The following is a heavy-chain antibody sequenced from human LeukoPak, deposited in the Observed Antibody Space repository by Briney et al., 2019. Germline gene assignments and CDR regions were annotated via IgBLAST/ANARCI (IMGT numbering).Heavy chain of an antibody. Sequence: PGESLKISCQGSGYSFTSYWIGWVRQMPGKGLEWMGIIYPGDSDTRYSPSFQGQVTISADRFINTAYLHWSSLTASDTAIYYCARLYYYETSDDYSMGQGDYWGQGTLVTVSS. D-gene: IGHD3-22*01. CDR3: ARLYYYETSDDYSMGQGDY. V-gene: IGHV5-51*01. J-gene: IGHJ4*02. CDR1: GYSFTSYW. CDR2: IYPGDSDT.